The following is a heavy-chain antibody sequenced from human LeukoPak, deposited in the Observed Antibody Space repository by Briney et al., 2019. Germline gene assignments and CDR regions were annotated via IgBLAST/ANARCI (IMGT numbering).Heavy chain of an antibody. Sequence: SETLSLTCTVSGGSISGYYWSWIRQPPGKGLEGIGYIYYSGSTNYNPPLKSRVTISVDTSKNQFSLKLSAVTAADTAVYYCASAPYYYYGMDVWGQGTTVTVSS. J-gene: IGHJ6*02. CDR3: ASAPYYYYGMDV. V-gene: IGHV4-59*01. CDR2: IYYSGST. CDR1: GGSISGYY.